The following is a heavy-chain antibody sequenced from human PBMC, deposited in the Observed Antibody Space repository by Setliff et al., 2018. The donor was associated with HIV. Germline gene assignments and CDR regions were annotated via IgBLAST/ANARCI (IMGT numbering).Heavy chain of an antibody. CDR3: ARRHTAFDP. D-gene: IGHD5-18*01. CDR2: IKPNSGGT. J-gene: IGHJ5*02. Sequence: SVKVSCKASGYTFTDYYMHWVRQAPGQGLEWMGWIKPNSGGTNYAQKFQGRVTMARDTSISSAYMDLSRLRSDDTAVYYCARRHTAFDPWGQGTLVTVSS. V-gene: IGHV1-2*02. CDR1: GYTFTDYY.